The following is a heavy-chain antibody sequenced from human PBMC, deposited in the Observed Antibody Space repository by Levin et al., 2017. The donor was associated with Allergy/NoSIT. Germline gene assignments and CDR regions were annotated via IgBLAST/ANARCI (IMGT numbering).Heavy chain of an antibody. CDR3: ARDLDRETGVTSGFDH. CDR1: GDSVSNNITA. V-gene: IGHV6-1*01. J-gene: IGHJ4*02. D-gene: IGHD1-1*01. Sequence: SETLSLTCAISGDSVSNNITAWNWIRQSPSRGLEWLGRTYYRSEWHNDYPVSVKSRITINPDTSKNQFSLHLNSVTPEDTAVYYCARDLDRETGVTSGFDHWGQGTLVTVSS. CDR2: TYYRSEWHN.